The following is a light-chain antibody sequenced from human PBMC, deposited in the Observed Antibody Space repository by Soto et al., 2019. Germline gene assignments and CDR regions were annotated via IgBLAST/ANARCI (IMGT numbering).Light chain of an antibody. V-gene: IGLV2-14*01. CDR2: EVS. CDR3: SSYTSSSTLV. J-gene: IGLJ2*01. Sequence: QSALTQPASVSGSPGQSITISCTGTSSDVGFYNYVSWYQHHPGKAPKLMIYEVSHRPSGASNRFSGSKSGNTASLTNSGLQAEDEATYYCSSYTSSSTLVFGGGTQLTVL. CDR1: SSDVGFYNY.